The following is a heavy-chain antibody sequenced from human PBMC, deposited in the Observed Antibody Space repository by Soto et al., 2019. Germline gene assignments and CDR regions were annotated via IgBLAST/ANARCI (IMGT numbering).Heavy chain of an antibody. V-gene: IGHV3-74*01. CDR1: GFTFSSYW. J-gene: IGHJ4*02. CDR2: ITPDGSST. Sequence: EVQLVESGGGLVQPGGSLRLSCATSGFTFSSYWMHWVRQAPGKGLMWVSRITPDGSSTSYADSVKGRFTISRDNAKNTLYLQMNGLRAEDTAIYYCARDLNIVDTPGDDFDYWGQGTLVAVSS. CDR3: ARDLNIVDTPGDDFDY. D-gene: IGHD5-12*01.